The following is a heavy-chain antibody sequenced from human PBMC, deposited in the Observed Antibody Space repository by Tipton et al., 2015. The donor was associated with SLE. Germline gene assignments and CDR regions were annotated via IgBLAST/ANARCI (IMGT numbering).Heavy chain of an antibody. Sequence: GLVKPSETLSLTCTVSGSSLTGSYWSWIRQPPGKGLEWIGYIYYTGSTEFAPSLKSRVTFSVDRSKNRFSLNLRSVTAADTAVYYCARGGYYHPIDHWGQGTLVTVSS. V-gene: IGHV4-59*01. CDR2: IYYTGST. J-gene: IGHJ4*02. CDR1: GSSLTGSY. CDR3: ARGGYYHPIDH. D-gene: IGHD3-10*01.